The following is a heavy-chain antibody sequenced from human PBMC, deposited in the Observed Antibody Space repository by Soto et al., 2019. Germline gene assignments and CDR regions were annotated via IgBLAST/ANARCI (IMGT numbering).Heavy chain of an antibody. J-gene: IGHJ6*03. CDR2: ISAYNGNT. CDR1: GYTFTSYG. Sequence: ASVKVSCKASGYTFTSYGISWVRQAPGQGLEWMGWISAYNGNTNYAQKLQGRVTMTTDTSTSTAYMELRSLRSDDTAVYYCARDRQWLVKEYYYYYMDVWGKGTTVTVSS. CDR3: ARDRQWLVKEYYYYYMDV. D-gene: IGHD6-19*01. V-gene: IGHV1-18*01.